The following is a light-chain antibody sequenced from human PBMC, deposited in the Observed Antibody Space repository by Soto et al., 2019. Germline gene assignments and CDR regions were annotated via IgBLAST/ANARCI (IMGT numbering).Light chain of an antibody. CDR3: QHRDNSPPST. V-gene: IGKV3-20*01. J-gene: IGKJ2*01. Sequence: EIVLTQSPGTLSLSPGERATLSCRASQSLSSTSLAWCQQKPGQAPRLLIYGASNRASGIPDRLSGSGSGTDFTLTISSLEPEDFAVYYCQHRDNSPPSTFGQGTKLEIK. CDR2: GAS. CDR1: QSLSSTS.